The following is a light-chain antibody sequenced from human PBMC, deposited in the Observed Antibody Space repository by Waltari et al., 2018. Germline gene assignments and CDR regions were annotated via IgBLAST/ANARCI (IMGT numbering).Light chain of an antibody. J-gene: IGLJ1*01. CDR3: QSYDSSLGGSRV. V-gene: IGLV1-40*01. Sequence: QSVLTQPPSVSGAPGQRVTISCTGSSSNIGAGHDVHWYQHLPGTAPKLLIYGNNKRPSGGPDRFSGSKSGTSAPLGITGLQAEDEADYYCQSYDSSLGGSRVFGTGTKVTVL. CDR2: GNN. CDR1: SSNIGAGHD.